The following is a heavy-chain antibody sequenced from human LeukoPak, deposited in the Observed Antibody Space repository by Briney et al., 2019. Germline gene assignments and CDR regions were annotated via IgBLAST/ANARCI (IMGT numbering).Heavy chain of an antibody. V-gene: IGHV3-66*01. J-gene: IGHJ3*02. Sequence: PGGSLRLSCAASGITFSSYGMSWVRQAPGKGLEWVSVIYSGGSTYYADSVKGRFTISRDNSKNTLYLQMNSLRAEDTAVYYCARAPPVTNAFDIWGQGTMVTVSS. CDR3: ARAPPVTNAFDI. CDR2: IYSGGST. CDR1: GITFSSYG.